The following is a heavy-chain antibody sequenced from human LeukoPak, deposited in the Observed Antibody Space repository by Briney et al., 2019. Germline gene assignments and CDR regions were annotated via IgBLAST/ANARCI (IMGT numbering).Heavy chain of an antibody. CDR3: ARHSAGGRGGYYFNY. CDR1: GGSISSYY. CDR2: IYYSGST. J-gene: IGHJ4*02. Sequence: SETLSLTCTVSGGSISSYYWSWIRQPPGKGLEWIGYIYYSGSTNHNPSLKSRVTISVDTSKNQFSLKLSSVTAADTAVYYCARHSAGGRGGYYFNYWGQGTLVTVSS. D-gene: IGHD3-10*01. V-gene: IGHV4-59*08.